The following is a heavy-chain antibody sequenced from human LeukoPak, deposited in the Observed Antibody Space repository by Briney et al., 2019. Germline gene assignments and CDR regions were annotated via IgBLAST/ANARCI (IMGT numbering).Heavy chain of an antibody. D-gene: IGHD5-24*01. J-gene: IGHJ4*02. CDR2: ISSSSSYI. Sequence: GGSLRLSCAASGFTFSSYSMNWVRQAPGKGLEWVSSISSSSSYIYFADSVKGRFTISRDNAKNSLYLQMNSLRVEDMALYYCVKARRDGYNSWGIFDYWGQGTLVTVSS. CDR3: VKARRDGYNSWGIFDY. CDR1: GFTFSSYS. V-gene: IGHV3-21*04.